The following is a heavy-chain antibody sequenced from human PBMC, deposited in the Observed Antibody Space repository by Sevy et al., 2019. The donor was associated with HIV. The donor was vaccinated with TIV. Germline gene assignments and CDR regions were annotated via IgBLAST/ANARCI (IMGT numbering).Heavy chain of an antibody. CDR2: INHSGST. CDR1: GGSFSGYY. Sequence: SETLSLTCAVYGGSFSGYYWSWIRHPPGKGLEWIGEINHSGSTNYNPSLKSRVTISVDTSKNQFSLKLSSVTAADTGVYYCARVSWFDPWGQGTLVTVSS. CDR3: ARVSWFDP. J-gene: IGHJ5*02. V-gene: IGHV4-34*01.